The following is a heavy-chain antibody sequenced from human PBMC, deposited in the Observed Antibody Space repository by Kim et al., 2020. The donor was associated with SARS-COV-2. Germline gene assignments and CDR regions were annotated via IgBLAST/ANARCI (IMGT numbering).Heavy chain of an antibody. D-gene: IGHD3-10*01. CDR3: ARLGVISYYYGMDV. Sequence: GGSLRLSCAASGFTFSSYSMNWVRQAPGKGLEWVSSISSSSSYIYSADSVKGRFTISSANAKTSLYLQMNSLRAEATAASYCARLGVISYYYGMDVWGQG. CDR1: GFTFSSYS. V-gene: IGHV3-21*01. J-gene: IGHJ6*02. CDR2: ISSSSSYI.